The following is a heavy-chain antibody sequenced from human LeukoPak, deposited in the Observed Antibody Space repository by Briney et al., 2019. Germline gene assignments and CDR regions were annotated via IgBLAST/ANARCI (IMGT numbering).Heavy chain of an antibody. CDR2: IKKDGSER. CDR1: GFTFSRYW. CDR3: AKYDYYFMDV. V-gene: IGHV3-7*01. J-gene: IGHJ6*03. Sequence: GGSLRLSRAASGFTFSRYWVSWVRQAPGKGLEWVASIKKDGSERYYVDSVKGRFTISRDNAKNSLSLQMSSLRAEDTAVYYCAKYDYYFMDVWGKGTTGTVSS.